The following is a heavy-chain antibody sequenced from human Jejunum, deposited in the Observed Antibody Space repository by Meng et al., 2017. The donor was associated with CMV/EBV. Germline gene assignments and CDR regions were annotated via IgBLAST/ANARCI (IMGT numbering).Heavy chain of an antibody. CDR1: VVGNY. D-gene: IGHD2-8*01. CDR2: IYPNGKT. CDR3: ARSGLPPNGLFPEQGFDP. Sequence: VVGNYMTWLRQAPERGLEWVSVIYPNGKTQYAESVKGRFTISRDSSRNILYLQMSSLRIEDTAIYYCARSGLPPNGLFPEQGFDPWGQGTLVTVSS. V-gene: IGHV3-53*01. J-gene: IGHJ5*02.